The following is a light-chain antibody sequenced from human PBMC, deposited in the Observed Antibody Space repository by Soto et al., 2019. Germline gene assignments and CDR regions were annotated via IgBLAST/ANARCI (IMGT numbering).Light chain of an antibody. CDR1: QSISSW. CDR2: KAS. Sequence: DIQMTQSPSTLSASVGDRVTITCRASQSISSWLAWYQQKPGKAPKLLIYKASSLESGVPSRFSGSGSGTEFTLTTISLQPDDFATCYCQQSWTFGQGTKVEIK. V-gene: IGKV1-5*03. CDR3: QQSWT. J-gene: IGKJ1*01.